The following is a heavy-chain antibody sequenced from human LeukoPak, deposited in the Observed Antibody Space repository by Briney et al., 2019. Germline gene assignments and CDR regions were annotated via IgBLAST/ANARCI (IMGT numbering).Heavy chain of an antibody. V-gene: IGHV3-30*02. D-gene: IGHD3-10*01. CDR1: GFTFSSYV. J-gene: IGHJ6*03. CDR3: AKDSGSYNYYYYMDV. Sequence: PGGSLRLSCAASGFTFSSYVMHWVRQAPGKGLEWVAFIRYDGSNKYYSDSVKGRFTISRDNSKNTLYLQMNSLRAEDTAVYYCAKDSGSYNYYYYMDVWGKGTTVTMSS. CDR2: IRYDGSNK.